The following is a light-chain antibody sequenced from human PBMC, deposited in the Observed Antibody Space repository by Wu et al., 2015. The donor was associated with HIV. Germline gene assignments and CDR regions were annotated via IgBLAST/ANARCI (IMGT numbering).Light chain of an antibody. CDR3: HQYDNWPPWT. CDR2: GAS. V-gene: IGKV3-15*01. J-gene: IGKJ1*01. Sequence: EIVMTQSPVTLSVSPGETATLSCRASRSVNTNLGWYQQKPGQAPRLLIYGASTRATGIPARFSGSGSGTEFTLTISSLQSEDFAVYYCHQYDNWPPWTFGQGTRW. CDR1: RSVNTN.